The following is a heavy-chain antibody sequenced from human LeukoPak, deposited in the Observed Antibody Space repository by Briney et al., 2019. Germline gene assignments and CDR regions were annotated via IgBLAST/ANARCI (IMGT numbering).Heavy chain of an antibody. J-gene: IGHJ6*02. V-gene: IGHV3-33*08. D-gene: IGHD3-3*01. CDR2: IWYDGNNK. Sequence: TGGSLRLSCAASGFTFSSYGMHWVRQAPGKGLEWVAVIWYDGNNKYYADSVKGRFTISRDNSKNTLYLQMNSLRAQDTAVYFCARGTNYDFWSGYKIPMDVWGQGTTVTVSS. CDR3: ARGTNYDFWSGYKIPMDV. CDR1: GFTFSSYG.